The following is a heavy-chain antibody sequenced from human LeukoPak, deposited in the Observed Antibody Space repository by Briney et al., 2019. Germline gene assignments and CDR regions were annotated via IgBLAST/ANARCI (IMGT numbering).Heavy chain of an antibody. CDR3: ARHPPGLRYFDP. J-gene: IGHJ5*02. CDR2: INHRGIT. V-gene: IGHV4-34*01. CDR1: GGSLSGYY. D-gene: IGHD3-9*01. Sequence: PSETLSLTCAVYGGSLSGYYWSWIRQPPEKGLEWMGEINHRGITNYNPSLKSRVTMSTDTPKNQFSLRLNSVTAADTAFYYCARHPPGLRYFDPWGQGTLVTVST.